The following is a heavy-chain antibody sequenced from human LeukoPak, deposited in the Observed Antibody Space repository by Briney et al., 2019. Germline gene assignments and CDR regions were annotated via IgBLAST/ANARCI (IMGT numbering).Heavy chain of an antibody. J-gene: IGHJ4*02. Sequence: PSETLFLTCTVSGGSISSYYWSWIRQPPGKGLEWIGYIYYSGSTNYNPSLKSRVTISVDTSKNQFSLKLSSVTAADTAVYYCARLGSGWPYYFDYWGQGTLVTVSS. CDR3: ARLGSGWPYYFDY. CDR2: IYYSGST. CDR1: GGSISSYY. V-gene: IGHV4-59*08. D-gene: IGHD6-19*01.